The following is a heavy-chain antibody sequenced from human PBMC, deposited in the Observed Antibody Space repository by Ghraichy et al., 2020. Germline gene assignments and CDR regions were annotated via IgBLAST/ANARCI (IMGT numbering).Heavy chain of an antibody. CDR3: ARDVVVVPAAIARNPFDY. Sequence: GGSLRLSCAASGFTFSSYSMNWVRQAPGKGLEWVSSISSSSSYIYYADSVKGRFTISRDNAKNSLYLQMNSLRAEDTAVYYCARDVVVVPAAIARNPFDYWGQGTLVTVSS. CDR1: GFTFSSYS. V-gene: IGHV3-21*01. CDR2: ISSSSSYI. D-gene: IGHD2-2*01. J-gene: IGHJ4*02.